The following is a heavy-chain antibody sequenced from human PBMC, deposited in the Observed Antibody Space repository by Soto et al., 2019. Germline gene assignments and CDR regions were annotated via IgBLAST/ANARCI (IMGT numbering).Heavy chain of an antibody. D-gene: IGHD3-10*01. V-gene: IGHV4-59*12. CDR1: GGSISTYY. CDR2: IYYSGST. CDR3: ARVHVGYYFDS. Sequence: SETLSLTCTVSGGSISTYYWSWIRQPPGKGLEWIGYIYYSGSTSYNPSLKSRVTISVDTSKNQFSLKLNSVTAADTAVYYCARVHVGYYFDSWGQGTLVTVSS. J-gene: IGHJ4*02.